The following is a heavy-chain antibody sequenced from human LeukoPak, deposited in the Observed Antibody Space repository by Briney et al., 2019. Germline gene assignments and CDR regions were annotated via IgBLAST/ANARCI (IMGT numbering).Heavy chain of an antibody. CDR2: IWYDGSNK. CDR3: ARDPGDYGDYYYYGMDV. Sequence: PGGSLRLSCVASGFPFSSYWMTWVRQAPGKGLEWVAVIWYDGSNKYYADSVKGRFTISRDNSKNTLYLQMNSLRAEDTAVYYCARDPGDYGDYYYYGMDVWGQGTTVTVSS. J-gene: IGHJ6*02. D-gene: IGHD4-17*01. V-gene: IGHV3-33*08. CDR1: GFPFSSYW.